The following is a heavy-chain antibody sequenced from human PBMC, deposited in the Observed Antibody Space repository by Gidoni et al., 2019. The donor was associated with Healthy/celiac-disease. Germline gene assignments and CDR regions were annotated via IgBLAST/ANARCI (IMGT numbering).Heavy chain of an antibody. D-gene: IGHD3-10*01. CDR1: GFTFSSYS. Sequence: EVQPVESGGGLVKPGGSLRLSCAASGFTFSSYSMNWVRQAPGRGLEWVSSISSSSSYIYYADSVKGRFTISRDNAKNSLYLQMNSLRAEDTAVYYCARGAMVRGASDYWGQGTLVTVSS. V-gene: IGHV3-21*01. J-gene: IGHJ4*02. CDR3: ARGAMVRGASDY. CDR2: ISSSSSYI.